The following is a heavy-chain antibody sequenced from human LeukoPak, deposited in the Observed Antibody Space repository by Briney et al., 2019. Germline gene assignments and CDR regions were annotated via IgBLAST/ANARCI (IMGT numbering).Heavy chain of an antibody. CDR1: GDSISSGDYY. CDR2: ISSSGST. CDR3: ARRDSSGYYFKDMDY. Sequence: SETLSLTCTVSGDSISSGDYYWSWIRQPAGKGLEWIGRISSSGSTNYNPSLKSRVTISVDTSKNQFSLKLSSVTAADTAVYYCARRDSSGYYFKDMDYWGQGTLVTVSS. V-gene: IGHV4-61*02. D-gene: IGHD3-22*01. J-gene: IGHJ4*02.